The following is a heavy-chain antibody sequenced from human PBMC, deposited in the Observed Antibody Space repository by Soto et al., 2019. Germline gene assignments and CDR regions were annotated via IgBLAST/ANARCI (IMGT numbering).Heavy chain of an antibody. Sequence: SKTPSLSCTVPRYCLSQSTYSYGWIRQPNRKSLEWIGSIFYRGITYYKSSLKSRVTISVDTSKNQFFLKLSSATGAGTAVEYSARPSGGCHPCGKGSRV. V-gene: IGHV4-39*01. D-gene: IGHD6-19*01. CDR2: IFYRGIT. CDR3: ARPSGGCHP. J-gene: IGHJ5*02. CDR1: RYCLSQSTYS.